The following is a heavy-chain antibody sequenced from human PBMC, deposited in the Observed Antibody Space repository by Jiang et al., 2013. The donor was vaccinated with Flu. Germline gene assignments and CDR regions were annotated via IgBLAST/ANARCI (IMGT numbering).Heavy chain of an antibody. J-gene: IGHJ5*02. CDR1: GGSISSGGYY. CDR3: ARGDEVVGATPWFDP. D-gene: IGHD1-26*01. V-gene: IGHV4-31*03. CDR2: IYYSGST. Sequence: GSGLVKPSQTLSLTCTVSGGSISSGGYYWSWIRQHPGKGLEWIGYIYYSGSTYYNPSLKSRVTISVDTSKNQFSLKLSSVTAADTAVYYCARGDEVVGATPWFDPWGQGTLVTVSS.